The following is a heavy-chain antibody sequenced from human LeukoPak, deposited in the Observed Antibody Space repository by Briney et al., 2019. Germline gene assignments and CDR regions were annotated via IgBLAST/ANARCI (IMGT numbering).Heavy chain of an antibody. V-gene: IGHV3-9*01. J-gene: IGHJ4*02. CDR1: GFTFDDYA. Sequence: GGSLRPSCAASGFTFDDYAMHWVRQAPGKGLEWVSGISWNSGSIGYADSVKGRFTISRDNAKNSLYLQMNSLRAEDTALYYCAKDMGGSGSSALDYWGQGTLVTVSS. CDR3: AKDMGGSGSSALDY. D-gene: IGHD3-10*01. CDR2: ISWNSGSI.